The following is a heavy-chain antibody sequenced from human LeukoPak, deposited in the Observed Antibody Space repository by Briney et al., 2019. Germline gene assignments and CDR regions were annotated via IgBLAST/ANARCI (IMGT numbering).Heavy chain of an antibody. D-gene: IGHD3-22*01. CDR1: GITLSNYD. CDR2: ISGSGGST. CDR3: AKRGVVIRVILVGFHKEAYYFDS. Sequence: PGGSLRLSCAVSGITLSNYDMSWVRQAPGKGLEWVSGISGSGGSTNYAESVKGRFTISRDNRKNTLSLQMNSLRAEDTAVYFCAKRGVVIRVILVGFHKEAYYFDSWGQGALVTVSS. V-gene: IGHV3-23*01. J-gene: IGHJ4*02.